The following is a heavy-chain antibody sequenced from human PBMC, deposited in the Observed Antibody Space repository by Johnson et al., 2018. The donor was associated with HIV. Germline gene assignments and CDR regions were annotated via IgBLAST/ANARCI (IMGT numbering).Heavy chain of an antibody. Sequence: QVQLVESGGGVVQPGRSLRLSCAASGLTFSSYGMHWVRQAPGKGLEWVAVISYDGRKKYYAGSVKGRFTISRDNSKNTLYLQMNSLRAEDTAVYYCASSAPGLLPNDAFDIWGQGTMVTVSS. CDR3: ASSAPGLLPNDAFDI. CDR1: GLTFSSYG. V-gene: IGHV3-30*03. CDR2: ISYDGRKK. J-gene: IGHJ3*02. D-gene: IGHD2-15*01.